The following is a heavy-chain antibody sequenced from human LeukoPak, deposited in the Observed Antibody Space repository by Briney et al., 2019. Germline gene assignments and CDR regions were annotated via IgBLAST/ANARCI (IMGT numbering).Heavy chain of an antibody. Sequence: QPGGSLRLSCAASGFTVSSNYMSWVRQAPGKGLEWVSVIYSGGSTYYADSVKGRFTISRDNSRNTLYLQMNSLRGDDTAVYYCAKDVGKWESLHFFDYWGQGTLVTVSS. CDR1: GFTVSSNY. CDR3: AKDVGKWESLHFFDY. V-gene: IGHV3-53*01. CDR2: IYSGGST. D-gene: IGHD1-26*01. J-gene: IGHJ4*02.